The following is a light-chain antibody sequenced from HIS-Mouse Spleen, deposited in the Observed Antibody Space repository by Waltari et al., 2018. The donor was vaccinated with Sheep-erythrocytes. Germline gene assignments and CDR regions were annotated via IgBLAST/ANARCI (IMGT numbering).Light chain of an antibody. J-gene: IGLJ3*02. CDR1: SSDVGSYNL. V-gene: IGLV2-23*01. Sequence: QSALTQPASVSGSPVQSITISCTGTSSDVGSYNLVSSYQQHPGKAPNLMIYEGSKRPSGVSNRFSGSKSGNTASLTISGLQAEDEADYYCCSYAGSSTPWVFGGGTKLTVL. CDR2: EGS. CDR3: CSYAGSSTPWV.